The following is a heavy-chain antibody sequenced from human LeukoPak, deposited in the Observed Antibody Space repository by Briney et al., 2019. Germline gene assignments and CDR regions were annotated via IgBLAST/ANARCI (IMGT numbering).Heavy chain of an antibody. CDR2: TYYRSKWYN. J-gene: IGHJ6*03. V-gene: IGHV6-1*01. CDR1: GDSVSSNSAA. Sequence: SQTLTLTCAISGDSVSSNSAAWNWIRQSPSRGLEWLGRTYYRSKWYNDYAVSVKSRITINPDTSENQFSLQLNSVTPEDTAVYYCARAKLELRDYHYYYMDVWGKGTTVTVSS. D-gene: IGHD1-7*01. CDR3: ARAKLELRDYHYYYMDV.